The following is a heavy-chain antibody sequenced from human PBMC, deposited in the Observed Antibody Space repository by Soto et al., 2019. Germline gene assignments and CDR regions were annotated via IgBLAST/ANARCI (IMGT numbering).Heavy chain of an antibody. CDR2: LNTYNGNT. J-gene: IGHJ4*02. V-gene: IGHV1-18*01. CDR3: ARGPDPTYSDF. Sequence: QVQLVQSGAEVKKPGASLRVSCKASGYTFSNFGINWVRQAPGQGLEWMGWLNTYNGNTNFAVKFQGRVTMTTDTSTSSAYMGLRSLTSDDTAVYYCARGPDPTYSDFWGQGTLVTVSS. CDR1: GYTFSNFG.